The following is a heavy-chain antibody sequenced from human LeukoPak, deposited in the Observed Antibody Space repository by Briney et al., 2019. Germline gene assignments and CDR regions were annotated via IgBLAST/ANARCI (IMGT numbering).Heavy chain of an antibody. V-gene: IGHV1-3*01. CDR3: ARDRSTGRYYGSGSYDY. CDR2: INAGNGDT. D-gene: IGHD3-10*01. J-gene: IGHJ4*02. Sequence: PAASVKVSCKASGYTFTSYAMHWVRQAPGQRLEWMGWINAGNGDTKYSQNFQGRVTITRDTSANTAYMELSSLRSEDTAVYYCARDRSTGRYYGSGSYDYWGQGTLVTVSS. CDR1: GYTFTSYA.